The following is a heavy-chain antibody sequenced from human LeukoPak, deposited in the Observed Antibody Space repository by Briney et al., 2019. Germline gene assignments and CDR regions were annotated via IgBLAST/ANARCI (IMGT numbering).Heavy chain of an antibody. Sequence: ASVTVSCKATGYTFTSYYMHWVRQAPGQGLEWMGIINPSGGSTSYAQKFQGRVTMTRDMSTSTVYMELSSLRSEDTAVYYCARLQHDFWSGYSTLWWFDPWGQGTLVTVSS. J-gene: IGHJ5*02. CDR1: GYTFTSYY. CDR3: ARLQHDFWSGYSTLWWFDP. D-gene: IGHD3-3*01. CDR2: INPSGGST. V-gene: IGHV1-46*01.